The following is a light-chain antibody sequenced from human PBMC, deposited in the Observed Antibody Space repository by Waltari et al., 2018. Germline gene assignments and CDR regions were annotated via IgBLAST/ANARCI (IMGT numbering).Light chain of an antibody. CDR2: GAS. V-gene: IGKV4-1*01. J-gene: IGKJ2*01. Sequence: DIVMTQSPDSLAMSLGERATINCKSSQSVLYSSNDKHYLSWYQQRPGQPPKLLSYGASTRESGVPDRFIGSGSGTDFTLTISSLQAEDVAVYYCQQYYSSPRTFGQGTKLEIK. CDR1: QSVLYSSNDKHY. CDR3: QQYYSSPRT.